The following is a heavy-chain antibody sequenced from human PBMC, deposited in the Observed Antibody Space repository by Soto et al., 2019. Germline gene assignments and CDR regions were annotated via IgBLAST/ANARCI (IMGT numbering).Heavy chain of an antibody. CDR3: ARQGNPRGVDY. V-gene: IGHV4-34*01. J-gene: IGHJ4*01. Sequence: PSETLSLTCAVYGGSVSGYFWTWIRQPPGKGLEWIGEISHSGSTNYNPSLKSRVTISIDTSKNQFSLELTSVTAADTAVYYCARQGNPRGVDYWGLGILVTVSS. CDR2: ISHSGST. CDR1: GGSVSGYF. D-gene: IGHD3-16*01.